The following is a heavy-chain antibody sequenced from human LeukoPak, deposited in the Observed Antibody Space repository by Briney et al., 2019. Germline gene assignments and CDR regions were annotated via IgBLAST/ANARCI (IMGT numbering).Heavy chain of an antibody. D-gene: IGHD5-12*01. CDR1: GFTFSNYN. J-gene: IGHJ4*02. V-gene: IGHV3-48*01. CDR2: IRSDSATK. Sequence: QPGGSLRLSCAASGFTFSNYNMNWVRQAPGKGLEWVSYIRSDSATKYYADSVKGRFTISRDNAKDSLYLQMNSLRAEDTAVYYCARGDSGSKDWGQGTLVTVSS. CDR3: ARGDSGSKD.